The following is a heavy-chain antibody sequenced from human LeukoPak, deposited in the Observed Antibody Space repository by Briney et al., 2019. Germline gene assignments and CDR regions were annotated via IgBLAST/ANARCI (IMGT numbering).Heavy chain of an antibody. CDR2: ISYDGSNK. CDR3: AKCLRRSGGSCYSEIDY. CDR1: GLTFSNYA. Sequence: GGSLRLSCAASGLTFSNYAMSWVRQAPGKGLEWVAVISYDGSNKYYADSVKGRFTISRDNSKNTLYLQMNSLRAEDTAVNYCAKCLRRSGGSCYSEIDYWGQGTLVTVSS. D-gene: IGHD2-15*01. V-gene: IGHV3-30-3*02. J-gene: IGHJ4*02.